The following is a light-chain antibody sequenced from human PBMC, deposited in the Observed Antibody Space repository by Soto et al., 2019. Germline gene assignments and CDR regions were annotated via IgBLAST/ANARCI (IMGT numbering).Light chain of an antibody. CDR2: GAS. Sequence: EIVLTQSPGTLSLSPGERATLSCRASQSVSSTYLAWYEQKPGQAPRLLIYGASSRATGIPDRFSGSGSGTDFTITIRRREPEDFAVYYCQRYDISPFPFGQGTKLEIK. J-gene: IGKJ2*01. CDR3: QRYDISPFP. V-gene: IGKV3-20*01. CDR1: QSVSSTY.